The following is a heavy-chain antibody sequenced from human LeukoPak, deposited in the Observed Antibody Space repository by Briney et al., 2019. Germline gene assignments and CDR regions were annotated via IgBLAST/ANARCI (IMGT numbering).Heavy chain of an antibody. CDR3: AREASSTVVTRVRYYYYYMDV. CDR2: TYYRSKWYN. D-gene: IGHD4-23*01. CDR1: GDSVSSNSAA. Sequence: SQTLSLTCAISGDSVSSNSAAWNWIRQSPSRGLEWLGRTYYRSKWYNDYAVSVKSRITINPDTSKNQFSLQLNSVTPEDTAVYYCAREASSTVVTRVRYYYYYMDVWGKGTTVTVSS. J-gene: IGHJ6*03. V-gene: IGHV6-1*01.